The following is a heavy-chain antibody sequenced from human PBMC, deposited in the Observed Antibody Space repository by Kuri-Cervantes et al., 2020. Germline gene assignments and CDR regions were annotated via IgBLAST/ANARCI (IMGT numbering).Heavy chain of an antibody. CDR3: AKYLNSSSWYYFDY. CDR1: GGSISSSSYY. V-gene: IGHV4-39*07. CDR2: IYYSGST. J-gene: IGHJ4*02. Sequence: SETLSLTCTVSGGSISSSSYYWGWSRQPPGKGLEWIGNIYYSGSTYYNPSLKSRVTISVDTSKNQFSLKLSSVTAADTAVYYCAKYLNSSSWYYFDYWGQGTLVTDSS. D-gene: IGHD6-13*01.